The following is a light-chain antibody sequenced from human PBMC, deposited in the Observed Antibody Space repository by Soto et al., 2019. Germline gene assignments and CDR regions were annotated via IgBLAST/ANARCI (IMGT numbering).Light chain of an antibody. Sequence: EIVMTQSPATVSVSPGERATLYCRASQSVGNNLAWYQQKPCQAPSLFIFGASVRATGVPDRFSGSGSGTEFTLSISNLQSEDSAVYYCQQYESWPPLFTFGQGTKVDVK. CDR3: QQYESWPPLFT. CDR2: GAS. V-gene: IGKV3-15*01. CDR1: QSVGNN. J-gene: IGKJ2*01.